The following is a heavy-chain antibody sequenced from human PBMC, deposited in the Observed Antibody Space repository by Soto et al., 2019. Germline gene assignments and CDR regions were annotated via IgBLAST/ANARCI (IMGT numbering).Heavy chain of an antibody. V-gene: IGHV4-30-2*01. CDR3: ARGLLAYYYYYGMDV. J-gene: IGHJ6*02. CDR2: IYHSGST. CDR1: GGSISSGGYS. Sequence: SETLSITCAVSGGSISSGGYSWSWIRQPPGKGLEWIGYIYHSGSTNYNPSLKSRVTISVDTSKNQFSLKLSSVTAADTAVYYCARGLLAYYYYYGMDVWGQGTTVTVSS.